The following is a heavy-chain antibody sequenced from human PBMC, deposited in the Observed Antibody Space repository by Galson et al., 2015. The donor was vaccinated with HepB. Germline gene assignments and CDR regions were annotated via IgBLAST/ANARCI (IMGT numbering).Heavy chain of an antibody. J-gene: IGHJ6*02. Sequence: SLRLSCAASGFIFSDYYMGWVRQAPGKGLEWVSYISSGNTYTIYVDSVKGRFTISRDNGKNSLYLHIDSLRGEDTAIYYCARGGDGGKSVTTGFNGMDVWGQGTMVTVSS. V-gene: IGHV3-11*06. CDR3: ARGGDGGKSVTTGFNGMDV. CDR1: GFIFSDYY. D-gene: IGHD4-23*01. CDR2: ISSGNTYT.